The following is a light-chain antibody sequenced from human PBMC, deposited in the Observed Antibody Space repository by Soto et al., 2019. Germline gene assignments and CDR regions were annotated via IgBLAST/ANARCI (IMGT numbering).Light chain of an antibody. J-gene: IGLJ3*02. CDR3: VSYAGSSTDWV. CDR1: SSDVGGYNY. V-gene: IGLV2-8*01. Sequence: QSVLTQPPSASGSPGQSVTISCTGTSSDVGGYNYVSWYQQHPGKAPKRMIYEVNKRPSAVPDPFAGSKYGNTASLTVSGLQAEDEAEYYCVSYAGSSTDWVFGGGTKLTV. CDR2: EVN.